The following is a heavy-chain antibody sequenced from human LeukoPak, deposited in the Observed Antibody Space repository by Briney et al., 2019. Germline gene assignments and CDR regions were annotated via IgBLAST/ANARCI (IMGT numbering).Heavy chain of an antibody. D-gene: IGHD4-17*01. CDR3: TTDPDGDYDFDY. V-gene: IGHV3-30*03. CDR1: GFTFSSYG. Sequence: GGSLRLSCAASGFTFSSYGMHWVRQAPGKGLEWVAVTSYDGSNKYYADSVKGRFTISRDNSKNTVYLQMNSLSAEDTAVYYCTTDPDGDYDFDYWGQGTRVTVSS. CDR2: TSYDGSNK. J-gene: IGHJ4*02.